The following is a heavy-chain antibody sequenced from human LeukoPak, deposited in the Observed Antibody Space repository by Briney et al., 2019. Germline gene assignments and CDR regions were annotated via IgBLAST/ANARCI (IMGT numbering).Heavy chain of an antibody. V-gene: IGHV4-39*01. CDR1: GGSISSYY. J-gene: IGHJ4*02. D-gene: IGHD2-21*01. CDR3: ARGIGMIDY. CDR2: IYYSGST. Sequence: SETLSLTCTVSGGSISSYYWSWIRQPPGKGLEWIGSIYYSGSTYYNPSLKSRVTISVDTSKNQFSLKPSSVTAADTAVYYCARGIGMIDYWGQGTLVTVSS.